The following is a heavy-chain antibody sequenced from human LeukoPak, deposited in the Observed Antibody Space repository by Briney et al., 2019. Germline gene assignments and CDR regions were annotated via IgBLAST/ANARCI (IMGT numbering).Heavy chain of an antibody. CDR2: IRAYNGNT. D-gene: IGHD6-6*01. Sequence: VASVKVSCKASGYTFTSYGISWVRRAPGQGLEWMGWIRAYNGNTNYAQKLQGRVTMTTDTSTSTAYMELRSLRSDDTAVYYCARTNIESSSFDYWGQGTLVTVSS. CDR3: ARTNIESSSFDY. J-gene: IGHJ4*02. V-gene: IGHV1-18*01. CDR1: GYTFTSYG.